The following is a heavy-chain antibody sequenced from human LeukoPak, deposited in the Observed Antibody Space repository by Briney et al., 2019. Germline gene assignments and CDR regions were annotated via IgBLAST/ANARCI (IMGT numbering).Heavy chain of an antibody. Sequence: SETLSLTCAVSGYSISSGYYWGWIRQPPGKGLEWIGSIYHSGSTYYNPSLKSRVTISVDTSKNQFSLKLSSVTAADTAVYYCARGDDSSGWYEAWFDPWGQGPLVTVSS. CDR2: IYHSGST. CDR3: ARGDDSSGWYEAWFDP. D-gene: IGHD6-19*01. J-gene: IGHJ5*02. V-gene: IGHV4-38-2*01. CDR1: GYSISSGYY.